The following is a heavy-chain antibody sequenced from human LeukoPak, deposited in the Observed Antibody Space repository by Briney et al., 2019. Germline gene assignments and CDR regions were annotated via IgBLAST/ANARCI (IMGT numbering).Heavy chain of an antibody. Sequence: GGSLRLSCAASGFTFSSYAMHWVRQAPAKGLEWVAVISYDGSNKYYADSVKGRFTISRDNSKNTLYLQMNSLRAEDTAVYYCTHSSGTGWGQGTLVTVSS. D-gene: IGHD6-19*01. CDR1: GFTFSSYA. V-gene: IGHV3-30-3*01. CDR3: THSSGTG. J-gene: IGHJ4*02. CDR2: ISYDGSNK.